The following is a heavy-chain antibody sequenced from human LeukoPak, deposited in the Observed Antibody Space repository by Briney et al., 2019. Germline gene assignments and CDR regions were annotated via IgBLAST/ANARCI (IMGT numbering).Heavy chain of an antibody. D-gene: IGHD1-14*01. Sequence: KPSETLSLTCTVSGGSISSYYWGWIRQPPGKGLEWIGSIYYSGSTYYNPSLKSRVTISVDTSKNQFSLKLSSVTAADKAVYYCARLGRKGKFDYWGQGTLVTVSS. V-gene: IGHV4-39*01. CDR1: GGSISSYY. CDR2: IYYSGST. CDR3: ARLGRKGKFDY. J-gene: IGHJ4*02.